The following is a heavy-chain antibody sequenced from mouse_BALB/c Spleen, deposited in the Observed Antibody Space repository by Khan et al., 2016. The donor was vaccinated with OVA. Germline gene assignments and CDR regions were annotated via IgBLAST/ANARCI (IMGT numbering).Heavy chain of an antibody. CDR3: ARGKYYEYYFDY. V-gene: IGHV3-2*02. J-gene: IGHJ2*01. D-gene: IGHD1-1*01. Sequence: EVKLEESGPGLVKPSQNLSLTCTVTGYSITSGYVWNWIRHPPGNKLERMGYLSYSGVTNYTSAIKSRISITRDPSKKQFLQKLNSLTAEDTATYYCARGKYYEYYFDYWGQGTPLTVSS. CDR2: LSYSGVT. CDR1: GYSITSGYV.